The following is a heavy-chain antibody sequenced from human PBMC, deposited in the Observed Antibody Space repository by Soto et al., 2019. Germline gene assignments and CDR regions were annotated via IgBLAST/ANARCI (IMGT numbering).Heavy chain of an antibody. CDR1: GVTFSSYG. J-gene: IGHJ4*02. CDR3: AKEYDMLTGSHFEY. Sequence: RLSCAAAGVTFSSYGMHWVRQAPSKGLEWVAVISYDGSNKYYADSVKGRFTISRDNSKNTLYLQMNSLRAEDTAVYYCAKEYDMLTGSHFEYWGQGTLVTVSS. V-gene: IGHV3-30*18. CDR2: ISYDGSNK. D-gene: IGHD3-9*01.